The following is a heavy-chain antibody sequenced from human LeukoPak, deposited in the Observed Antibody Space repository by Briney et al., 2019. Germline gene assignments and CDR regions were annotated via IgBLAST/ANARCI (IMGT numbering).Heavy chain of an antibody. CDR2: ISGSGGST. CDR3: AKGPLKYSSGWYPTDDY. CDR1: GFTFSSYG. J-gene: IGHJ4*02. Sequence: PGGSLRLSCAASGFTFSSYGMSWVRQAPGKGLEWVSAISGSGGSTYYADSVKGRFTISRDNSKNTLYLQMNSLRAEDTAVYYCAKGPLKYSSGWYPTDDYWGQGTLVTVSS. V-gene: IGHV3-23*01. D-gene: IGHD6-19*01.